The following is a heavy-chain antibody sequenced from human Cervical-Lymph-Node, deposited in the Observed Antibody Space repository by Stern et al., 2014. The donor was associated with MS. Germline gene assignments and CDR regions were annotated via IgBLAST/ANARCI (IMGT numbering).Heavy chain of an antibody. CDR3: ARLLEDYWYFDL. V-gene: IGHV4-39*01. CDR2: IYYSGSN. CDR1: GGSISSSSYY. J-gene: IGHJ2*01. Sequence: QVQLQESGPGLVKPSETLSLTCTVSGGSISSSSYYWGWIRQPPGKGLEWIGSIYYSGSNYYKPSLKSRVTIYVDTYKNQVSLKLISVTAADTAVYYCARLLEDYWYFDLWGRGTLVTVSS.